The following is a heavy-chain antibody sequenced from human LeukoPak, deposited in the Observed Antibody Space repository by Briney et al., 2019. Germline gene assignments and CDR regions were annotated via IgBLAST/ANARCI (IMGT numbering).Heavy chain of an antibody. D-gene: IGHD2-21*01. J-gene: IGHJ4*01. CDR1: AFTVSGNY. CDR3: ASSYCGGTLCYDHY. CDR2: IYSAGNT. V-gene: IGHV3-53*01. Sequence: GGSLRLSCAASAFTVSGNYMSWVRQAPGKGLEWVSAIYSAGNTYYADPVKGRFTISRDNSKNTLYLQMNSLRAEDTAVYYCASSYCGGTLCYDHYWGHGTLVTVSS.